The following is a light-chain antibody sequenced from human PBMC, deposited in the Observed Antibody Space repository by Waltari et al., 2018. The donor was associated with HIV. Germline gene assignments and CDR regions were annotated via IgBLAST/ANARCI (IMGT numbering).Light chain of an antibody. CDR2: EST. CDR3: QSFDSVVTSSV. Sequence: QSMLTQPPSVSGAPGQRVTISCSGSSSNIGARYDVHWYQHIPGTAPTLPIYESTQRPSGVPDRFSASTSGTSASLAITGLQAEDEADYYCQSFDSVVTSSVFGGGTKLTVL. CDR1: SSNIGARYD. J-gene: IGLJ2*01. V-gene: IGLV1-40*01.